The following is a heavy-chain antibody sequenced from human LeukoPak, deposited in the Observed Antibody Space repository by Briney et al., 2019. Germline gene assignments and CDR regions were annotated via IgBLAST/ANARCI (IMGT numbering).Heavy chain of an antibody. CDR1: GGSVISGSYY. CDR2: IYTTGNT. Sequence: PSETLLLTCTVSGGSVISGSYYWSWIRQPAGKGLEWIGHIYTTGNTNYNPSLKSRVTISIDTSKNQFSLKLSSVTAADSARYFCARDSQDYADDLVYYYYFMDVWGKGTTVTVSS. D-gene: IGHD4-17*01. V-gene: IGHV4-61*09. J-gene: IGHJ6*03. CDR3: ARDSQDYADDLVYYYYFMDV.